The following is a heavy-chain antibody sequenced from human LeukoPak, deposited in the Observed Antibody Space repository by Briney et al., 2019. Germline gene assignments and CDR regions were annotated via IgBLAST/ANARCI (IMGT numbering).Heavy chain of an antibody. CDR2: IKQDGSEK. J-gene: IGHJ4*02. Sequence: ETLSLTCAVYGGSFSGYYWSWVRQAPGKGLEWVANIKQDGSEKYYVGSVKGRFTISRDNAKNSLYLQMNSLRAEDTAVYYCARDWMYSNYFRGQGTLVTVSS. CDR1: GGSFSGYY. V-gene: IGHV3-7*03. D-gene: IGHD4-11*01. CDR3: ARDWMYSNYF.